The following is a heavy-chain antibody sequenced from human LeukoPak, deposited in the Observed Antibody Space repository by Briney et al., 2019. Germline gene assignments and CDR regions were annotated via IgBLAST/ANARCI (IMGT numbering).Heavy chain of an antibody. CDR2: IWNDGSNK. D-gene: IGHD3-10*01. CDR1: GFTLSIYG. J-gene: IGHJ4*02. Sequence: GGSLRLSCAASGFTLSIYGMHWVRQAPGKGLEWVAVIWNDGSNKYYADSVKGRFTISRDNSKNTLYLQMNSLRAEDTAVYSCARASGPFDYWGQGTLVTVSS. CDR3: ARASGPFDY. V-gene: IGHV3-33*01.